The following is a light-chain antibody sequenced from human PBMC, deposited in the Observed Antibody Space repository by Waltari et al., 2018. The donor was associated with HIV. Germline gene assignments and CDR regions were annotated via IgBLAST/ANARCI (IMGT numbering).Light chain of an antibody. CDR1: AFPKQY. Sequence: SYELTQPPSVSVSPGQTARITCSGDAFPKQYAYWYQQKPGQAPVLVIYKDSERPSGIPERFSCSSSGTTVTVTISGVQAEDEADYYCQSADSSYTYPGVVFGGGTKLTVL. CDR2: KDS. CDR3: QSADSSYTYPGVV. J-gene: IGLJ2*01. V-gene: IGLV3-25*03.